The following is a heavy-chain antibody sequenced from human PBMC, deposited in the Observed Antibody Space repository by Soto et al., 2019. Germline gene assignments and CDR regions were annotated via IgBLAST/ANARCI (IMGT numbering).Heavy chain of an antibody. CDR1: GFTFSSYA. CDR3: AKDRVTMIVVVSYYFDY. D-gene: IGHD3-22*01. J-gene: IGHJ4*02. V-gene: IGHV3-23*01. CDR2: ISGSGGST. Sequence: GGSLRLSCAASGFTFSSYAMSWVRQAPGKGLEWVSAISGSGGSTYYADSVKGRFTISRDNSKNTLYLQMNSLRAEDTAVYYCAKDRVTMIVVVSYYFDYWGQGTLVTVSS.